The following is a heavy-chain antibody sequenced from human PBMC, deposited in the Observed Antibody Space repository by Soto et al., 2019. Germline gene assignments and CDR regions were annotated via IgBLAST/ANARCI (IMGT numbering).Heavy chain of an antibody. J-gene: IGHJ4*01. D-gene: IGHD2-2*01. CDR3: ARLCSSISCLLDY. CDR2: IYYTGST. V-gene: IGHV4-39*01. CDR1: DGTIVGIGCH. Sequence: LVPLSVPCTVFDGTIVGIGCHWGWMRQPTGKGLEWIGSIYYTGSTFYNPSLKSRVTISVDTSKNQFSLKLSSVTAADTAVYYCARLCSSISCLLDYLGHGTLVTVSS.